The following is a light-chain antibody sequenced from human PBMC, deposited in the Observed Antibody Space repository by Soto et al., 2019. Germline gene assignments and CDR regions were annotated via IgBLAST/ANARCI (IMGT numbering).Light chain of an antibody. CDR2: GAS. CDR3: QQYNNWWT. J-gene: IGKJ1*01. CDR1: QSVSSN. V-gene: IGKV3-15*01. Sequence: EIVMTQSPATLSVSPGERATLSCRASQSVSSNLAWYQQKPGQAPSPLIYGASTRATGTPARFSGSGSGTEFTLTISSLQSEDFAVYYGQQYNNWWTFGQGTKVEIK.